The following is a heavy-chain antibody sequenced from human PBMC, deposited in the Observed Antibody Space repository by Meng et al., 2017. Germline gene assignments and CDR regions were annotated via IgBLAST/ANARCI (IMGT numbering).Heavy chain of an antibody. D-gene: IGHD6-13*01. CDR1: GYSITAYL. Sequence: VQRAQSGPEVEKPGASVKLSCKPSGYSITAYLTHWLRQAPGQGLEWMGRIDPNNDHTQYAQNFQGRVTMTSDTSISTVYMELNGLRSDDTAVYYCARDEDISAAGKLFGDYWGQGTLVTVSS. V-gene: IGHV1-2*06. CDR2: IDPNNDHT. J-gene: IGHJ4*02. CDR3: ARDEDISAAGKLFGDY.